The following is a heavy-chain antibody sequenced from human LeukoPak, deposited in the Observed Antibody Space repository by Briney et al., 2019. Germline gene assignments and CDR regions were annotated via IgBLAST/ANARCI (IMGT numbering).Heavy chain of an antibody. J-gene: IGHJ5*02. CDR2: ISGSGGRT. CDR1: GFTINNYA. D-gene: IGHD3-3*01. Sequence: GGSLRLSCAASGFTINNYAMSWVRQAPGKGLEWVSTISGSGGRTYYADSVKGRFTISRDNSKNTLYLQMNSLRAEDTAVYYCARDSIPWGQGTLVTVSS. V-gene: IGHV3-23*01. CDR3: ARDSIP.